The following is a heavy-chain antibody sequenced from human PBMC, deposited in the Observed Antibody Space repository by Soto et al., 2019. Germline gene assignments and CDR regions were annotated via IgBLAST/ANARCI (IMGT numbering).Heavy chain of an antibody. D-gene: IGHD6-19*01. J-gene: IGHJ4*02. CDR1: GGTFSTYA. CDR3: ARPKGSYSSGYYYFDY. V-gene: IGHV1-69*13. Sequence: ASVKVSCKTSGGTFSTYAIYWVRQAPGQGLEWMGAIIPHFGTADYAQKFQGRVTITADESTSTAYMELSSLRSEDTAVYYCARPKGSYSSGYYYFDYWGQGTLVTVSS. CDR2: IIPHFGTA.